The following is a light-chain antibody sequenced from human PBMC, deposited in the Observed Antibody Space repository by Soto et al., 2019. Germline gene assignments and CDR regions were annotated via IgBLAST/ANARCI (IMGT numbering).Light chain of an antibody. J-gene: IGLJ1*01. CDR2: DDT. Sequence: SYELTQPPSVSVAPGQTARISCGGDTIGSESVHWYQQKPGQAPVLVVYDDTDRPSGIPERFSGSSSGTTATLTISRVEAGDEADYYCQVWDGSRDHCVFGTGTRSPS. CDR1: TIGSES. CDR3: QVWDGSRDHCV. V-gene: IGLV3-21*02.